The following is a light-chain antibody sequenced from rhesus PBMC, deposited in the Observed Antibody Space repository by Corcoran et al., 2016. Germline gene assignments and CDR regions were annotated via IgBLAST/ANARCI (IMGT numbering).Light chain of an antibody. CDR3: CSFAGSYTYI. V-gene: IGLV2-32*01. Sequence: QAALTQPRSVSGSPGQSVTISCTGTSSDIGGYNYVSWYQQHPGTAPKLMIYEVNKQPSGVSDRFSGSKSDNTASLTISGLQAEDEADYYCCSFAGSYTYIFGAGTRLTVL. J-gene: IGLJ1*01. CDR1: SSDIGGYNY. CDR2: EVN.